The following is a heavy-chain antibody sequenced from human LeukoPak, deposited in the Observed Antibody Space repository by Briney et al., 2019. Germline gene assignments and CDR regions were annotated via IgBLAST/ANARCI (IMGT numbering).Heavy chain of an antibody. CDR1: GGSFSGYY. D-gene: IGHD3-10*01. CDR3: ARGTTGRYYGSGSKKNVVFDY. J-gene: IGHJ4*02. V-gene: IGHV4-34*01. CDR2: INHSGST. Sequence: PSETLSLTCAVYGGSFSGYYWSWIRQPPGKGLEWIGEINHSGSTNYNPSLKSRVTISVDTSKNQFSLKLSSVTAADTAVYYCARGTTGRYYGSGSKKNVVFDYWGQGTLVTVSS.